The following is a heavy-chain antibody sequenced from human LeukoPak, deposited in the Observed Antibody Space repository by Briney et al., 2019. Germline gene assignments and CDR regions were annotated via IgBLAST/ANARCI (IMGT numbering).Heavy chain of an antibody. CDR3: ARGELGYCSSTSCYSRAWFDP. J-gene: IGHJ5*02. D-gene: IGHD2-2*01. CDR1: GGSFSGYY. Sequence: SETLSLTCAVYGGSFSGYYWSWIRQPPGKGLEWIGEINHSGSTNYNPSLKSRVTISVDTSKTQFSLKLSSVTAADTAVYYCARGELGYCSSTSCYSRAWFDPWGQGTLVTVSS. CDR2: INHSGST. V-gene: IGHV4-34*01.